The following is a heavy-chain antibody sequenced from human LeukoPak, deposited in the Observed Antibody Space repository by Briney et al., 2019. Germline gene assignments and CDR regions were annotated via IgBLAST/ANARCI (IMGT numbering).Heavy chain of an antibody. CDR1: GFTFSSYA. D-gene: IGHD2-8*02. V-gene: IGHV3-23*01. J-gene: IGHJ4*02. Sequence: GGSLRLSCAASGFTFSSYAMSWVRQAPGKGLEWVSAISGSGGSTYYADSVKGRFTISRDNSKNTLFLQMNSLRAEDTAIYYCATYRQVLLPFESWGQGTLVTVSS. CDR2: ISGSGGST. CDR3: ATYRQVLLPFES.